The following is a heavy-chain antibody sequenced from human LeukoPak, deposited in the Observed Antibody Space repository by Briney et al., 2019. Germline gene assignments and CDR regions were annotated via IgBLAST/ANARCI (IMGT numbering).Heavy chain of an antibody. CDR3: AKDRVGATTETFDY. CDR1: GFTFSSYA. CDR2: ISGSGGST. D-gene: IGHD1-26*01. Sequence: GGSLRLSCAASGFTFSSYAMSWVRQAPGKGLEWVSSISGSGGSTYYADSVKGRFTISRDNSKNTLYLQMNSLRAEDTAVYYCAKDRVGATTETFDYWGQGTLVTVSS. J-gene: IGHJ4*02. V-gene: IGHV3-23*01.